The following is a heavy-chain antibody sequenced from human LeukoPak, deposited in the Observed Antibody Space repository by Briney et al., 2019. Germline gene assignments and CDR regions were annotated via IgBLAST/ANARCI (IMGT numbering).Heavy chain of an antibody. Sequence: SETLSLTCTVSGGSISSYYWSWIRQPPGKGLEWIGYIYYSGSTNYNPSLKSRVTISVDTSKNQFSLKLSSVTAADTAVYYCARIPYDSSGYKDWGQGTLVTVSS. CDR3: ARIPYDSSGYKD. CDR1: GGSISSYY. CDR2: IYYSGST. J-gene: IGHJ4*02. D-gene: IGHD3-22*01. V-gene: IGHV4-59*01.